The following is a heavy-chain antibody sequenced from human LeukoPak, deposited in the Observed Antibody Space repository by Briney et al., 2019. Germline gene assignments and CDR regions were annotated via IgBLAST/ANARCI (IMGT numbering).Heavy chain of an antibody. D-gene: IGHD6-19*01. CDR3: ARISSSGFDY. CDR1: GFTFSNYA. CDR2: ISGSGGST. V-gene: IGHV3-23*01. J-gene: IGHJ4*02. Sequence: GESLRLSCAASGFTFSNYAMSWVRQAPGKGLECVSVISGSGGSTYYADSVKGHFTISRDNSKNTVYLQMNSLKAEDSAVYYCARISSSGFDYWGQGTLVTVSS.